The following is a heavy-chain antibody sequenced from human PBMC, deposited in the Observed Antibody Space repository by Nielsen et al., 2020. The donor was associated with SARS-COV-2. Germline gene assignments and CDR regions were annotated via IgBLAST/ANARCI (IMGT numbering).Heavy chain of an antibody. V-gene: IGHV3-21*05. J-gene: IGHJ6*03. CDR2: ISSSSSYT. CDR1: GFTFSSYG. CDR3: ARDQMVRGVTTTSYMDV. D-gene: IGHD3-10*01. Sequence: GESLKISCAASGFTFSSYGMHWVRQAPGKGLEWVSYISSSSSYTNYADSVKGRFTISRDNAKNSLYLQMNSLRAEDTAVYYCARDQMVRGVTTTSYMDVWGKGTTVTVSS.